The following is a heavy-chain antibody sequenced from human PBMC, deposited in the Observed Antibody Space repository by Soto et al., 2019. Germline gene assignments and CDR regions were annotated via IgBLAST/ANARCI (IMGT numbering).Heavy chain of an antibody. Sequence: GGSLRLSCAASGFTFSSYAMSWVRQAPGKGLEWVSAISGSGGSTYYADSVKGRFTISRDNSKNTLYLQMNSLGAEDTAVYYCAKRLSLVVPAAERYFDYWGQGTLVTVSS. CDR2: ISGSGGST. V-gene: IGHV3-23*01. CDR1: GFTFSSYA. J-gene: IGHJ4*02. CDR3: AKRLSLVVPAAERYFDY. D-gene: IGHD2-2*01.